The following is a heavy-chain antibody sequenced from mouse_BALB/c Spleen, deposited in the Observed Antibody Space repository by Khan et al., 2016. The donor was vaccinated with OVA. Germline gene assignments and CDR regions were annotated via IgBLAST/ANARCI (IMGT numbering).Heavy chain of an antibody. CDR3: ASHLTGSVAY. CDR1: GFTFSSYS. Sequence: EVELVESGGDLVEPGGSLKLSCAASGFTFSSYSMSWVRQTPDKRLEWVATISSGGDYTYYPDIVTGRFTISRDNAKNTLYLQMSSLKSEDTAMYYCASHLTGSVAYWGQGTLVAVSA. V-gene: IGHV5-6*01. CDR2: ISSGGDYT. D-gene: IGHD4-1*01. J-gene: IGHJ3*01.